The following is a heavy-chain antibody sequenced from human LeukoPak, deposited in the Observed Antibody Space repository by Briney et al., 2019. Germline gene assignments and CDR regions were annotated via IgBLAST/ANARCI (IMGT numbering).Heavy chain of an antibody. J-gene: IGHJ4*02. CDR2: IRYDGTNK. CDR1: EFSVGSNY. Sequence: GGSLRLSCAASEFSVGSNYMTWVRQAPGKGLEWVAFIRYDGTNKYYADSVKGRFTISRDNSKNTLYLQVNSLRAEDTAVYYCARKVGGFSNFDYWGQGTLVTVSS. CDR3: ARKVGGFSNFDY. V-gene: IGHV3-30*02.